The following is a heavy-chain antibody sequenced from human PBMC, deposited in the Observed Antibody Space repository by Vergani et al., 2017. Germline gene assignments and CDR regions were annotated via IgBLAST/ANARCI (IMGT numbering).Heavy chain of an antibody. Sequence: QVQLQESGPGLVKPSETLSLTCTVSGGSISSYYWSWIRQPPGKGLEWIGYIYYSGSTNSNPSLKSRVTISVDTSKNLFSLKLSSVTAADTAVYYCARVGAVAGFFNWFDPWGQGTLVTVSS. CDR2: IYYSGST. V-gene: IGHV4-59*01. J-gene: IGHJ5*02. CDR3: ARVGAVAGFFNWFDP. D-gene: IGHD6-19*01. CDR1: GGSISSYY.